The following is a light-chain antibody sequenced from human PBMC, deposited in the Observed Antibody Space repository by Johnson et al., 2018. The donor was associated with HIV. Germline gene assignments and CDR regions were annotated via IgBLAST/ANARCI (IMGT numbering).Light chain of an antibody. Sequence: QSMLTQPPSVSAAPGQKVTISCSGSSSNIGNNYVSWYQQLPGTAPKLLIYDHNQRPSGIPDRFSGSKSGTSATLGITGLQTGDEADYYCETWDSSLSGVFGTGTKVTVL. CDR2: DHN. J-gene: IGLJ1*01. CDR3: ETWDSSLSGV. CDR1: SSNIGNNY. V-gene: IGLV1-51*01.